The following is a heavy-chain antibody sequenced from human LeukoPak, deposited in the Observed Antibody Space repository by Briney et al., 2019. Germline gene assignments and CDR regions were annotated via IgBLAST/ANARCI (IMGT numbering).Heavy chain of an antibody. D-gene: IGHD6-19*01. J-gene: IGHJ4*02. V-gene: IGHV3-53*05. CDR1: GFTVSNNY. CDR2: IYSGGST. Sequence: GGSLRLSCAASGFTVSNNYMSWVRQAPGKGLEWVSVIYSGGSTYYADSVKGRFTISRDNSKNTLYLQMNSLRAEDTAVYYCAKGRAAVAGSSLVPEFDYWGQGTLVIVSS. CDR3: AKGRAAVAGSSLVPEFDY.